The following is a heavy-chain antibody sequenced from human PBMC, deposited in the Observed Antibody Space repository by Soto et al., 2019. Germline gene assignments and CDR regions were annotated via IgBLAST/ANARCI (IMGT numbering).Heavy chain of an antibody. V-gene: IGHV1-2*02. J-gene: IGHJ3*02. D-gene: IGHD6-13*01. CDR2: INPNSGGT. Sequence: ASVKVSCKASGYTFTGYYMYWVRQAPGQGLEWMGWINPNSGGTKYAQKFQGRVTMTRDTSISTAYMELSRLRSDDTAVYYCARDSSSWDDAFDIWGQGTMVTVSS. CDR3: ARDSSSWDDAFDI. CDR1: GYTFTGYY.